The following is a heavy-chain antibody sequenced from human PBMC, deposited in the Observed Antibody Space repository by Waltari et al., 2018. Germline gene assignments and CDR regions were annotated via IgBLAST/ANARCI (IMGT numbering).Heavy chain of an antibody. J-gene: IGHJ4*02. Sequence: QITLKESGPTLVKPTQTLTLTCTFSGFSLSTSGVGVGWIRPPPGKALEWLALIYWNDDKRYSPSLKSRLTITKDTSKNQVVLRMTNMDPVDTATYYCAHSFRSSSNPLWDYWGQGTLVTVSS. V-gene: IGHV2-5*01. CDR2: IYWNDDK. CDR3: AHSFRSSSNPLWDY. D-gene: IGHD6-13*01. CDR1: GFSLSTSGVG.